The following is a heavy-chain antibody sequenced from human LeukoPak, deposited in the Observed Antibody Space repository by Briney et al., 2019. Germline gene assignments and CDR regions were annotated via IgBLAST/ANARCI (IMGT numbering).Heavy chain of an antibody. CDR3: ARDMIVVVITKGRAFDI. V-gene: IGHV1-2*06. J-gene: IGHJ3*02. CDR2: INPNSGGT. Sequence: ASVTVSCTASGYTFTVYYMHWVRQAPGHGLEWMGRINPNSGGTNYAQKFQGRVTMTRDTSISTAYMELSRLRSDDTAVYYCARDMIVVVITKGRAFDIWGQGTMVTVSS. D-gene: IGHD3-22*01. CDR1: GYTFTVYY.